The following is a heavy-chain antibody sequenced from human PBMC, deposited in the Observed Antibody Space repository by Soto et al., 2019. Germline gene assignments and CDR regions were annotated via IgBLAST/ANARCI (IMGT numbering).Heavy chain of an antibody. Sequence: EVQLLESGGGLVQPGGSLRLSCAASGFTFSSYAMSWVRQAPGKGLEWVSAISGSGGSTYYADSVKGRFTISRDNAKNSLYLQMNSLRAEDTAVYYCARGGAMVRGVIILGHDYWGQGTLVTVSS. D-gene: IGHD3-10*01. CDR1: GFTFSSYA. CDR2: ISGSGGST. J-gene: IGHJ4*02. CDR3: ARGGAMVRGVIILGHDY. V-gene: IGHV3-23*01.